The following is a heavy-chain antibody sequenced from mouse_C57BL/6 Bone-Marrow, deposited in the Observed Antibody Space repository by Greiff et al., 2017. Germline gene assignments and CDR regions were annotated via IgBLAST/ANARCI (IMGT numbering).Heavy chain of an antibody. CDR2: IDPENGDT. J-gene: IGHJ2*01. V-gene: IGHV14-4*01. Sequence: DVQLVEPGAELVRPGASVKLSCTASGFNIKDDYMTWVKQRPEQGLEWIGWIDPENGDTEYDSKFQGKATITADTSSNPAYLQLSSLTSEDTAVYYCTTVVHYWGQGTTLTVSS. CDR3: TTVVHY. CDR1: GFNIKDDY. D-gene: IGHD1-1*01.